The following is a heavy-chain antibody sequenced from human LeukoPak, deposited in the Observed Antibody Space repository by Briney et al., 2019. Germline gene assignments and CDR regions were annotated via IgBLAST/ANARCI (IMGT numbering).Heavy chain of an antibody. J-gene: IGHJ4*02. CDR3: AREVGDIVVVPAAIEQFDY. CDR2: MYYSGST. CDR1: GGSISSYY. D-gene: IGHD2-2*01. V-gene: IGHV4-59*12. Sequence: SETLSLTCTVSGGSISSYYWSWIRQPPGKGLEWIGSMYYSGSTYYNPSLKSRVTISVDTSKNQFSLKLSSVTAADTAVYYCAREVGDIVVVPAAIEQFDYWGQGTLVTVSS.